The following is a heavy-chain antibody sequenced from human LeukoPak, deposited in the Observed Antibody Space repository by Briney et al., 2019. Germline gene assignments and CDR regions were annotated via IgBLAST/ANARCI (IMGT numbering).Heavy chain of an antibody. J-gene: IGHJ3*02. D-gene: IGHD2-2*01. CDR3: ARARLTFGVVPAAIAFDI. CDR1: GASISSGDYL. CDR2: IYYSGST. V-gene: IGHV4-30-4*01. Sequence: PSQTLSLTCTVSGASISSGDYLWSWIRQPPGMGLEWIGNIYYSGSTNYNASLKSRVTISIDTSKNQFSLKLSSVTAADTAVYYCARARLTFGVVPAAIAFDIWGQGTMVTVSS.